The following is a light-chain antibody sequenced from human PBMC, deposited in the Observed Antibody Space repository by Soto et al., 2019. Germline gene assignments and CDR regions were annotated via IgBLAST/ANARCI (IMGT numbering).Light chain of an antibody. CDR3: QKYNDSLRT. J-gene: IGKJ3*01. CDR1: QSISNY. CDR2: AAS. Sequence: DIQMTQSPSSLSASVGERVTITCRASQSISNYLAWYQQKPGKGPRLLIYAASTRQSGIPSRFSGSGSGTDFTLTISSLQPEDFAAYYCQKYNDSLRTFGPGTKVDIK. V-gene: IGKV1-27*01.